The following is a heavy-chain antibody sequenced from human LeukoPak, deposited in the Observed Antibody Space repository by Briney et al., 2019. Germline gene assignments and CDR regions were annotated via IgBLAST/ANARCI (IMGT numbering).Heavy chain of an antibody. CDR3: TNYDDSSDLWGY. V-gene: IGHV3-73*01. Sequence: GGSLRLSCAASGFTFSDSGMHWVCQAPGKGLEWVGRMRSKTQNYATAYAASVKGRFTISRDDSKNTAFLQMNSLKTEDTAVYYCTNYDDSSDLWGYWGQGTLVTVSS. D-gene: IGHD3-22*01. CDR1: GFTFSDSG. CDR2: MRSKTQNYAT. J-gene: IGHJ4*02.